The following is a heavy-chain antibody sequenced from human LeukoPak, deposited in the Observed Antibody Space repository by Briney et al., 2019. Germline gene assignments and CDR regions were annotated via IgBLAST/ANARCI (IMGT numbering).Heavy chain of an antibody. CDR1: GGSISSGSYY. V-gene: IGHV4-61*02. CDR2: IYTSGST. Sequence: PSQTLSLTCTVSGGSISSGSYYWSWIRQPAGKGLEWIGRIYTSGSTNYNPSLKSRVTISVDTSKNQFSLKLSSVTAADTAVYYCARASILEWLLYRRGGYYFDYWGQGTLVTVSS. J-gene: IGHJ4*02. CDR3: ARASILEWLLYRRGGYYFDY. D-gene: IGHD3-3*01.